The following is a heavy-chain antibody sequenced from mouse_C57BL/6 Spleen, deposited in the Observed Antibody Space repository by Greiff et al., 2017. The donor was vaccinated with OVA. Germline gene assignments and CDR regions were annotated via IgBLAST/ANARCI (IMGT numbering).Heavy chain of an antibody. CDR1: CYTFTSYW. V-gene: IGHV1-64*01. CDR3: ARSYDYYFDY. Sequence: QVQLPQSGAELVKPGASVQLSCKASCYTFTSYWMHWVKQRPGQGLEWIGMIHPNSGSTNYNEKFKSKATLTVDKSSSTAYMQLSSLTSEDSAVYYCARSYDYYFDYWGQGTTLTVSS. CDR2: IHPNSGST. D-gene: IGHD2-4*01. J-gene: IGHJ2*01.